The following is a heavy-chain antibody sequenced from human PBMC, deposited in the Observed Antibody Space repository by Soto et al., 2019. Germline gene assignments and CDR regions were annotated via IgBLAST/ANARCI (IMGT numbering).Heavy chain of an antibody. CDR1: GYTFTSYA. CDR2: INAGNGNT. Sequence: ASVKVSCKASGYTFTSYAMHWVRQAPGQRLEWMGWINAGNGNTKYSQKFQGRVTITRDTSASTAYMELSSLRSEDTAVYYCARENTYDILTGSYYYYYYGMDVWGQGTTVTVSS. J-gene: IGHJ6*02. V-gene: IGHV1-3*01. D-gene: IGHD3-9*01. CDR3: ARENTYDILTGSYYYYYYGMDV.